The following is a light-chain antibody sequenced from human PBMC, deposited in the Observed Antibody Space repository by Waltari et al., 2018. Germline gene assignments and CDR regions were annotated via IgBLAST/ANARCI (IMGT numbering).Light chain of an antibody. V-gene: IGLV3-21*02. CDR3: QVWDSSSKYV. J-gene: IGLJ1*01. CDR2: DDT. Sequence: SYVLTQPPSVSVAPGPTATITCEESNIGSKTVHWYRQKPGQAPVVVVYDDTFRPSGIPGRFSGSNSGRTATLTSSRVEAGDEADYYCQVWDSSSKYVFGTGTKVTVL. CDR1: NIGSKT.